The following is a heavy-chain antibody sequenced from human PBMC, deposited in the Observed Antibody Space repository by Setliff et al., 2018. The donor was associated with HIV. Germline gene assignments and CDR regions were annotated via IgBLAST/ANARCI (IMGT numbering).Heavy chain of an antibody. V-gene: IGHV1-46*01. D-gene: IGHD3-3*01. J-gene: IGHJ5*02. Sequence: ASVKVSCKASGYTFTSYAMHWVRQAPGQRLEWMGILNPSEGTTSFAQKFQGRVTMTRNTSISTAYMELSSLRSEDTAVYYSARGRFSFLEWSYQNWFDPWGQGTLVTVS. CDR2: LNPSEGTT. CDR1: GYTFTSYA. CDR3: ARGRFSFLEWSYQNWFDP.